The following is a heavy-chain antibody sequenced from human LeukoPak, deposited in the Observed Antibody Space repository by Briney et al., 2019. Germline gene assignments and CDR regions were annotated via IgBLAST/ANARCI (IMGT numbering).Heavy chain of an antibody. J-gene: IGHJ3*02. CDR1: GFTFSSYS. V-gene: IGHV3-48*02. D-gene: IGHD3-16*01. CDR3: ARVKTSTTFRDAFDI. Sequence: GGSLRLSCAASGFTFSSYSMTWVRQAPGKGLEWVSYISSSSTTIYDADSVKGRFTISRDNAKNSLYLQMNSLRDEDTAVYYCARVKTSTTFRDAFDIWGQGTMVTVSS. CDR2: ISSSSTTI.